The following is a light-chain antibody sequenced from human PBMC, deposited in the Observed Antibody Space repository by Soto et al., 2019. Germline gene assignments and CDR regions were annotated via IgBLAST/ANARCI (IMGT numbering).Light chain of an antibody. Sequence: DIPMTQSPSTLSASVGDRVTITCRASQSISNWLAWYQQKPGEAPNLLIYKASTLESGVPSRFSGSGYGTEFALTISSLQPEDFATYYCQQYSYYSTFGQGTKVEVK. CDR3: QQYSYYST. V-gene: IGKV1-5*03. CDR1: QSISNW. J-gene: IGKJ1*01. CDR2: KAS.